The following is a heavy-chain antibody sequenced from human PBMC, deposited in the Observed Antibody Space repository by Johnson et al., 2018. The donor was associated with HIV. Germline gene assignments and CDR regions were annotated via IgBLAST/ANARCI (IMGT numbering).Heavy chain of an antibody. CDR3: ARAYTYGAFDL. J-gene: IGHJ3*01. V-gene: IGHV3-20*04. Sequence: MQLVESGGGVVQPGRSLRLSCAASGFTFSDYYMSWIRQAPGKGLEWVSGINWNGGSTGYADSVKGRFTISRDNAKNSLYLQMSSLRAEDTALYYCARAYTYGAFDLWGQGTLVTVSS. CDR1: GFTFSDYY. CDR2: INWNGGST. D-gene: IGHD3-16*01.